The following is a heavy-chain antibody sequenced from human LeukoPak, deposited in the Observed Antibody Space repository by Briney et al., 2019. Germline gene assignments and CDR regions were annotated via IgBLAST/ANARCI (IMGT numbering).Heavy chain of an antibody. V-gene: IGHV1-24*01. CDR3: AVGRCSSTSCYPYYYYYMDV. D-gene: IGHD2-2*01. Sequence: ASVKVSCKASGYTFTSYAITWVRQAPGKGLEWMGGFDPEDGETIYAQELQGRVTMTKDTSTDTAYMELSSLRSEDTAVYYCAVGRCSSTSCYPYYYYYMDVWGKGTTVTISS. CDR2: FDPEDGET. CDR1: GYTFTSYA. J-gene: IGHJ6*03.